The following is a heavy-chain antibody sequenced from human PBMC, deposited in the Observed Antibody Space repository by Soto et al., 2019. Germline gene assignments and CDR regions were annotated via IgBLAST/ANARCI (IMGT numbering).Heavy chain of an antibody. CDR2: MYPGDSDT. CDR1: GDSFSSYW. V-gene: IGHV5-51*01. D-gene: IGHD2-2*01. Sequence: GETLKISCKGSGDSFSSYWIGWGRQMQGKGKEWMGIMYPGDSDTRYSPSFQGKGTISADKSISNDYLQRSSLKAGDTARNYYARLGYCSTTSCSYSYYYYYYGMDVWGQGTTVTVSS. J-gene: IGHJ6*02. CDR3: ARLGYCSTTSCSYSYYYYYYGMDV.